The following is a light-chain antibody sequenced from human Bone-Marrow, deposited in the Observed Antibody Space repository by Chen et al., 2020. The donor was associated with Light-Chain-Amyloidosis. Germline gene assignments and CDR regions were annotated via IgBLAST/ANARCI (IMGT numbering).Light chain of an antibody. Sequence: QSALTQPASVSGSPGQSITISCTGTSSDVGGDNHVSWYQQHPDKAPKLMIYEVTNRPSWVPDRFSGSKSDNTASLTISGLQTEDEADYFCSSDTITNTRVFGSGTRVTGL. V-gene: IGLV2-14*01. J-gene: IGLJ1*01. CDR1: SSDVGGDNH. CDR3: SSDTITNTRV. CDR2: EVT.